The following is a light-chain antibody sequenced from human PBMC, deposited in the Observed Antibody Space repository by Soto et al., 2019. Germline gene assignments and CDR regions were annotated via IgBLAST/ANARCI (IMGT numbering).Light chain of an antibody. V-gene: IGLV3-21*02. Sequence: SYELTQPPSVSVAPGQTARISCGGTNIGSKRVHWYQQKPGQAPVVLVYDDSGRPSGIPERFSGANSGHTATLTISRVEAGDEAEYYCQVWNSDDDHVLFGGGTKLTVL. J-gene: IGLJ2*01. CDR3: QVWNSDDDHVL. CDR2: DDS. CDR1: NIGSKR.